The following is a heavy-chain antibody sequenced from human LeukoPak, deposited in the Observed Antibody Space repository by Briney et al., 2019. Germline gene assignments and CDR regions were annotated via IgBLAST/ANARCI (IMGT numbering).Heavy chain of an antibody. J-gene: IGHJ6*03. CDR2: IYYSGST. D-gene: IGHD1-1*01. V-gene: IGHV4-59*12. CDR1: GGSFSGYY. Sequence: PSETLSLTCAVYGGSFSGYYWSWIRQPPGKGLEWIGYIYYSGSTNYNPSLKSRVTISVDTSKNQFSLKLSSVTAADTAVYYCARSRPYYYYYYMDVWGKGTTVTVSS. CDR3: ARSRPYYYYYYMDV.